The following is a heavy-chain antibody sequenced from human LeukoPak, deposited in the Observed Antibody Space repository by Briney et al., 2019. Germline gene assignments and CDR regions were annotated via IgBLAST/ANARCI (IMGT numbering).Heavy chain of an antibody. CDR3: ATEAECSGGSCYSYGWFDP. CDR2: ISCGSA. V-gene: IGHV4-61*01. CDR1: GGSVSSSLNK. Sequence: SETLSLTCSVSGGSVSSSLNKGSSIRQPPGKGLEWIGEISCGSASYNPSLRSRVTISIDTSTNQFSLTMDSVTAADTAVDYCATEAECSGGSCYSYGWFDPWGQGTQVIVSS. D-gene: IGHD2-15*01. J-gene: IGHJ5*02.